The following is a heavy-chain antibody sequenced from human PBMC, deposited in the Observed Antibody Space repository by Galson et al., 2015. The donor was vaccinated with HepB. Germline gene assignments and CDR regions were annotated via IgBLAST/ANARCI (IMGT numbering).Heavy chain of an antibody. CDR3: ARRIDS. J-gene: IGHJ4*02. CDR2: ISETSSTM. V-gene: IGHV3-48*01. CDR1: GFTFSSSS. Sequence: SLRLSCAASGFTFSSSSMNWVRQAPGKGLEWVSYISETSSTMFYADSVKGRFTISRDNAKNSLYLQMNSLRAEDTAVYYCARRIDSWGQGTLVTVSS.